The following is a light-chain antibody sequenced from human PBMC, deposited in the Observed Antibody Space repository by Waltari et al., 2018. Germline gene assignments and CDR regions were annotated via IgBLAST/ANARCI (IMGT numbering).Light chain of an antibody. CDR2: WAS. Sequence: DIVMTQSPDFLPVSLGESATITCRSSQTILRRPTSGNALAWFHQRPGQPPKLLIYWASSRDPGVPDRFSGSGSGTDFTLTISSLQAEDVAVYYCQQYYSLPYTFGPGTKLEIK. CDR3: QQYYSLPYT. V-gene: IGKV4-1*01. J-gene: IGKJ2*01. CDR1: QTILRRPTSGNA.